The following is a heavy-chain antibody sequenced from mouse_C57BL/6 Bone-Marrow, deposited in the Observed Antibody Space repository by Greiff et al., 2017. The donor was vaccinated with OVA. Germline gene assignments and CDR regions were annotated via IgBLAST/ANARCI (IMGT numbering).Heavy chain of an antibody. J-gene: IGHJ4*01. V-gene: IGHV1-76*01. CDR2: IYPGSGNT. D-gene: IGHD2-4*01. CDR1: GYTFTDYY. CDR3: ARKGDDCPDWAMDY. Sequence: QVQLQQSGAELVRPGASVKLSCKASGYTFTDYYINWVKQRPGQGLEWIARIYPGSGNTYYNEKFKGKATLTAEKSSSTAYMQLSSLTSEDSAVYFCARKGDDCPDWAMDYWGQGTSVTVSS.